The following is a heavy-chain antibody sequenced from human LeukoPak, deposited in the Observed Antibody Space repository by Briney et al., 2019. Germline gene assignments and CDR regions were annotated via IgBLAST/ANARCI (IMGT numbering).Heavy chain of an antibody. D-gene: IGHD6-13*01. CDR1: GFTFSSYG. CDR3: AREEAYSSSWYYPKTYYYHGMDV. J-gene: IGHJ6*02. CDR2: IWYDGSNK. V-gene: IGHV3-33*01. Sequence: GGSLRLSCAASGFTFSSYGMHWVRQAPGKGLEWVAVIWYDGSNKYYADSVKGRFTISRDNSKNTLYLQMNSLRAEDTAVYYCAREEAYSSSWYYPKTYYYHGMDVWGQGTTVTVSS.